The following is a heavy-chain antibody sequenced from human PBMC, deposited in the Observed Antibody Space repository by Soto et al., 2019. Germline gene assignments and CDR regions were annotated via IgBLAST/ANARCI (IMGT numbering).Heavy chain of an antibody. V-gene: IGHV4-39*01. CDR3: ARGKAVYYYYGMDV. Sequence: SETRSLTCTVSGGSISSSSYYWVWIRQPPGKGLEGIGSIYYSGSTYYNPSLKSRVTISVDTSKNQFSLKLSSVTAADTAVYYCARGKAVYYYYGMDVWGQGTTVT. CDR1: GGSISSSSYY. CDR2: IYYSGST. J-gene: IGHJ6*02.